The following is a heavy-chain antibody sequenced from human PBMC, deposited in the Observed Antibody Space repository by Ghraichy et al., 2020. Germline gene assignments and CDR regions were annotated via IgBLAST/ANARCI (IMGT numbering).Heavy chain of an antibody. CDR1: GFTFSSYG. CDR3: AKEVAAAGQGAAFDI. D-gene: IGHD6-13*01. J-gene: IGHJ3*02. CDR2: ISYVGSNT. V-gene: IGHV3-30*18. Sequence: LSLTCAASGFTFSSYGMHWVRQAPGKGLEWVAVISYVGSNTYYADSVKGRFTISRDNSKNTLYLQMNRLRAEDTAVYYCAKEVAAAGQGAAFDIWRQGTMLTLSS.